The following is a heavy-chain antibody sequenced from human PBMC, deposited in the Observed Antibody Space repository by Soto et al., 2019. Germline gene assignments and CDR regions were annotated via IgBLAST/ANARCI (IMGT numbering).Heavy chain of an antibody. CDR1: GGSFSGYY. D-gene: IGHD3-3*01. J-gene: IGHJ6*02. V-gene: IGHV4-34*01. CDR2: INHSGST. Sequence: PSETLSLTWAVYGGSFSGYYWSWIRQPPGKGLEWIGEINHSGSTNYNPSLKSRVTISVDTSKNQFSLKLSSVTAADTAVYYCARGRSYYDFWSGPRYGMDVWGQGTTVTVSS. CDR3: ARGRSYYDFWSGPRYGMDV.